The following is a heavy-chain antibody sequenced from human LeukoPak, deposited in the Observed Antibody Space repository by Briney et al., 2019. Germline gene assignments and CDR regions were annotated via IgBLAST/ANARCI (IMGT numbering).Heavy chain of an antibody. J-gene: IGHJ4*02. D-gene: IGHD3-22*01. Sequence: SESLSLTCTVSGGSFSTTSYYWGRLRQPPGKGLEWIGSIYYGGNTYYNTSPNSRVTISVDTSKNQFSLKLSSVTAAATAVYYCARRDYYDRDGYYHDDWGQATLVTVSA. CDR2: IYYGGNT. CDR1: GGSFSTTSYY. CDR3: ARRDYYDRDGYYHDD. V-gene: IGHV4-39*01.